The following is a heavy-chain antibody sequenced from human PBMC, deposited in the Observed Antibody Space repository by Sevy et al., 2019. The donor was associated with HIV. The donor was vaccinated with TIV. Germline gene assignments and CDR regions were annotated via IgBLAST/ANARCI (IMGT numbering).Heavy chain of an antibody. CDR3: ARDYSIAASGTPSAFDI. CDR2: IIPMIGSP. J-gene: IGHJ3*02. Sequence: ASVKVSCKLSGGSISSYLVTWVRQAPGQGLEWMGGIIPMIGSPNYAQRFQGRLTITADTSTKTAYMDLSSLSPEDTAVYYCARDYSIAASGTPSAFDIWGQGTMVTVSS. CDR1: GGSISSYL. V-gene: IGHV1-69*06. D-gene: IGHD6-25*01.